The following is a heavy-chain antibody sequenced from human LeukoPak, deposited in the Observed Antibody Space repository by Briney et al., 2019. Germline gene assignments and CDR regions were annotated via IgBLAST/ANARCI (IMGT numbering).Heavy chain of an antibody. V-gene: IGHV4-59*01. J-gene: IGHJ4*02. Sequence: SETLSLTCTVSGGSISSYCWNWIRQPPGKGLEWIGYIYNSGSTNNNPSLKSRVTISVDTSKKQFSLKLSSVTAADTAVYYCARETPYGSGSYPFDYWGQGILVTVSS. D-gene: IGHD3-10*01. CDR3: ARETPYGSGSYPFDY. CDR1: GGSISSYC. CDR2: IYNSGST.